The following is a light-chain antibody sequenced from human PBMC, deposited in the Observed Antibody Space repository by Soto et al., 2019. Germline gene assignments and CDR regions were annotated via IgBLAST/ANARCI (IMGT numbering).Light chain of an antibody. J-gene: IGLJ1*01. V-gene: IGLV3-9*01. CDR3: HVWDSSRYV. Sequence: SYELTQPLSVSVALGQTARITCGGNNIGSKNVHWYQQKPGQAPVLVIYRDSNRPSGIPERFSGSNSGNTATLTISRAQAGDEADYYCHVWDSSRYVFGTGTKVTVL. CDR2: RDS. CDR1: NIGSKN.